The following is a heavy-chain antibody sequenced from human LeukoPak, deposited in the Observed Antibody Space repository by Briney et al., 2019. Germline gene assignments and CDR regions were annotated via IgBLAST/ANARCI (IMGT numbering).Heavy chain of an antibody. CDR2: IIPILGIA. V-gene: IGHV1-69*04. CDR1: GGTFSSYP. CDR3: ARVVVGYSGYDYHYYYGMDV. J-gene: IGHJ6*02. Sequence: ASVKVSCKASGGTFSSYPISWVRQAPGQGLEWMGRIIPILGIANYAQKFQGRVTITADKSTSTAYMELSSLRSEDTAVYYCARVVVGYSGYDYHYYYGMDVWGQGTTVTVSS. D-gene: IGHD5-12*01.